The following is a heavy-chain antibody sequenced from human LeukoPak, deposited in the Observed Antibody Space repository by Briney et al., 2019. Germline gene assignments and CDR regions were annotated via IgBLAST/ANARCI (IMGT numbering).Heavy chain of an antibody. Sequence: GGSLRLSCAASGFTFSSYSMNWVRQAPGKGLEWVSSISSSSSYIYYADSVEGRFTISRDNAKNSLYLQMNSLRAEDTAVYYCARDSGSAAFDIWGQGTMVTVSS. J-gene: IGHJ3*02. V-gene: IGHV3-21*01. CDR3: ARDSGSAAFDI. D-gene: IGHD3-10*01. CDR2: ISSSSSYI. CDR1: GFTFSSYS.